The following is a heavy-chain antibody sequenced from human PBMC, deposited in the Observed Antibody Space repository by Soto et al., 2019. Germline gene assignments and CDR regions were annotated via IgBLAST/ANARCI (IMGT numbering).Heavy chain of an antibody. J-gene: IGHJ6*03. CDR1: GFTFSDHY. V-gene: IGHV3-72*01. D-gene: IGHD3-10*02. Sequence: GGSLRLSCAASGFTFSDHYMDWVRQAPGKGLEWVGRTRNKANSYTTEYAASVKGRFTISRDDSKNSLYLQMNSLKTEDTAVYYCARGVPPPRYYYYMDVWGKGTTVTVSS. CDR2: TRNKANSYTT. CDR3: ARGVPPPRYYYYMDV.